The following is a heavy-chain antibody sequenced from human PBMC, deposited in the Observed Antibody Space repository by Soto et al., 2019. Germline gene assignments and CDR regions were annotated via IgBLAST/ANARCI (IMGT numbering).Heavy chain of an antibody. Sequence: SETRSLTCTVSGGSISSYYWSWIRQPPGKGLEWIGYIYYSGNTIYNPSLKSRVTISVDTSKNQFSLKLSSVTAADTAVYYCARVYCSSTSCYNLDVWGQGTTVTVSS. J-gene: IGHJ6*02. CDR2: IYYSGNT. CDR1: GGSISSYY. CDR3: ARVYCSSTSCYNLDV. D-gene: IGHD2-2*02. V-gene: IGHV4-59*01.